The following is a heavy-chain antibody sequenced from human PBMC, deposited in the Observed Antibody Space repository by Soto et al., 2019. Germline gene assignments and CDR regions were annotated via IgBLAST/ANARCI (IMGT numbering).Heavy chain of an antibody. CDR1: GGSISSYY. D-gene: IGHD5-12*01. CDR3: AGVIVATIGDGWYFDL. CDR2: IYYSGST. Sequence: SETLSLTCTVSGGSISSYYWSWIRQPPGKGLEWIGYIYYSGSTNYNPSLKSRVTISVDTSKNQFSLKLSSVTAADTAVYYCAGVIVATIGDGWYFDLWGRGTLVTVSS. V-gene: IGHV4-59*01. J-gene: IGHJ2*01.